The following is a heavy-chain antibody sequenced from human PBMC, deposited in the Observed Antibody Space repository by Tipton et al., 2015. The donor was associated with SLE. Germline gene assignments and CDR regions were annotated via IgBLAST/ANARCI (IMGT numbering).Heavy chain of an antibody. CDR3: ARDGVAVPGPYFEY. CDR2: INQDGSET. CDR1: GGSISSGGYS. J-gene: IGHJ4*02. Sequence: LSLTCAVSGGSISSGGYSWSWIRQPPGKGLEWVANINQDGSETYSVNSVKGRFTTSRDNTKNSLYLQMNSLRAEDTAVYYCARDGVAVPGPYFEYWGQGTLVTVSS. V-gene: IGHV3-7*03. D-gene: IGHD6-19*01.